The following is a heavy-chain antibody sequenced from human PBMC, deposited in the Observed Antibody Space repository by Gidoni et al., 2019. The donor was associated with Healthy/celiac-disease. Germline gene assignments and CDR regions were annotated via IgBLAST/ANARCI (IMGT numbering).Heavy chain of an antibody. Sequence: QVQLVQSGAEVKKPGASVKVSCKASGYTFTSYYMHWVRQAPGQGLEWMGIINPSGGSTSYAQKFQGRGTMTRDTSTSTVHMELSSLRSEDTAVYYCARDGVGRSRGWDAGFWFDPWGQGTLVTVSS. CDR1: GYTFTSYY. CDR3: ARDGVGRSRGWDAGFWFDP. J-gene: IGHJ5*02. D-gene: IGHD6-19*01. V-gene: IGHV1-46*01. CDR2: INPSGGST.